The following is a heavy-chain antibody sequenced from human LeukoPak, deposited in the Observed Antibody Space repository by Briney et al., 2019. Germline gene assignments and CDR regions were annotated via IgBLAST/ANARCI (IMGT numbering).Heavy chain of an antibody. D-gene: IGHD3-3*01. V-gene: IGHV4-4*02. J-gene: IGHJ5*01. CDR3: AKVFSPRARIDS. Sequence: SGTLSLTCTVSGDSINSLDLWSWVRQPPGKGLEWIGEMYLSGTTHSNPSVKSRVIISIDKSKNQFFLNLSSVTAADTAVYYCAKVFSPRARIDSWGRGTQVTVSS. CDR2: MYLSGTT. CDR1: GDSINSLDL.